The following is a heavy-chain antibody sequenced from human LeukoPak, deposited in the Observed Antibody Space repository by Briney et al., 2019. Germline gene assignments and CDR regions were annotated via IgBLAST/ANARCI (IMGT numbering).Heavy chain of an antibody. D-gene: IGHD2-2*01. V-gene: IGHV1-69*04. Sequence: GASMKVTCKASGGTFSSYDISWVRQAPGQGLEWMGRIIPILGIANYAQKFQGRVTITADKSTSTAYMELSSLRSEDTAVYYCATDRYCSSTSCIPWGQGTLVTVSS. J-gene: IGHJ5*02. CDR1: GGTFSSYD. CDR2: IIPILGIA. CDR3: ATDRYCSSTSCIP.